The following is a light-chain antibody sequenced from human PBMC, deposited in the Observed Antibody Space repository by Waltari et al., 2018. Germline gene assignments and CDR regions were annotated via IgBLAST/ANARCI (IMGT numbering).Light chain of an antibody. CDR2: DSS. CDR3: QQRRNSPLT. V-gene: IGKV3-11*01. Sequence: DIVLKQSPAILSFSPGERATLSCRASQSVGTYLAWHQQRPGQSPSLLIYDSSFKDTGIPARFSGSGSETDFTLTISSLQPDDFAFYYCQQRRNSPLTFGGGTRVQI. J-gene: IGKJ4*01. CDR1: QSVGTY.